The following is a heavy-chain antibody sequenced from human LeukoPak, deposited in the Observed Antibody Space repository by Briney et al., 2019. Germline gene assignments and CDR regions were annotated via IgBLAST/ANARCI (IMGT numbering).Heavy chain of an antibody. CDR3: ARDLRVVITGSFDS. J-gene: IGHJ4*02. Sequence: GGSLRLSCAASGFSFDDYGLTWVRQAPGKGLEWVSGINWNGDSTDYADSVKGRFTISRDNAKNSLYLQMNSLRAEDTALYYCARDLRVVITGSFDSWGQGTLITVSS. CDR2: INWNGDST. CDR1: GFSFDDYG. V-gene: IGHV3-20*04. D-gene: IGHD3-22*01.